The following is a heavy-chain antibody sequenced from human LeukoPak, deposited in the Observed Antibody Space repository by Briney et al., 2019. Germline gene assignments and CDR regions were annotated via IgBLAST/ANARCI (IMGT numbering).Heavy chain of an antibody. J-gene: IGHJ4*02. V-gene: IGHV1-46*01. CDR3: ARGEDIVGVAAATIEY. Sequence: ASVKLSCKASGYTFATYYIHWVRHAPGQGLEWMGIINPKTGITNYAQKFHGRVTITRDTSASTVYMDLGSLKSEDTAVYYCARGEDIVGVAAATIEYWGQGALVTVSS. CDR1: GYTFATYY. D-gene: IGHD2-15*01. CDR2: INPKTGIT.